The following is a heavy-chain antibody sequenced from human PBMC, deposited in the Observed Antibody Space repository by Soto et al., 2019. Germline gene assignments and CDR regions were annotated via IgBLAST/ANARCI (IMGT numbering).Heavy chain of an antibody. CDR1: GFMFNNYA. Sequence: GGSLRLSCAASGFMFNNYAMSWVRQAPGKGLEWVSTVSVSGGTTYYADSLKGRFTISRDNSKKTVYLQMNRLRADDTAIYYCARGLYYYDSSGYRLFDYWGQGTLVTV. CDR2: VSVSGGTT. CDR3: ARGLYYYDSSGYRLFDY. V-gene: IGHV3-23*01. J-gene: IGHJ4*02. D-gene: IGHD3-22*01.